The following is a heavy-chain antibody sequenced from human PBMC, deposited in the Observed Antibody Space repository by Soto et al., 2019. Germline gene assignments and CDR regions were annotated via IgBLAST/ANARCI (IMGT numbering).Heavy chain of an antibody. Sequence: QVQLQESGPGLVKPSQTLSLTCTVSGGSISSGGYCWSWIRQHPGKGLEWIGYTKYSGSTYYNPSLKSRVTISVDTSKNQFSLKLSSVTAADTAVYYCARDYGGAWYFDLWGRGTRVTVSS. CDR3: ARDYGGAWYFDL. J-gene: IGHJ2*01. D-gene: IGHD3-16*01. CDR2: TKYSGST. CDR1: GGSISSGGYC. V-gene: IGHV4-31*03.